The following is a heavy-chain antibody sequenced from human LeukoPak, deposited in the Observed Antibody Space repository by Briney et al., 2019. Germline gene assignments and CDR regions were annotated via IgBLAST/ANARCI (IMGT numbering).Heavy chain of an antibody. D-gene: IGHD6-13*01. V-gene: IGHV1-69*13. J-gene: IGHJ5*02. CDR3: ARGLSIAAAEGNWFDP. CDR2: IIPIFGTA. CDR1: GYTFINYG. Sequence: SVKVSCKASGYTFINYGISWVRQAPGQGLEWMGGIIPIFGTANYAQKFQGRVTITADESTSTAYMELSSLRSEDTAVYYCARGLSIAAAEGNWFDPWGQGTLVTVSS.